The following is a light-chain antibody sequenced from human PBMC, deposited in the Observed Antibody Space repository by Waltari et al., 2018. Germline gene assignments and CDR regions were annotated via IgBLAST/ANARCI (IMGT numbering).Light chain of an antibody. J-gene: IGLJ2*01. CDR2: SNT. CDR3: AAWDDSLNGVV. V-gene: IGLV1-44*01. Sequence: QSVLTQPPSASETPGQRVTISCSGSSSTIGSNTVNWYQQLPGTAPKLLIYSNTQRPSGLPDRFSGSKSGTSASLAISGLQSEDEADYYCAAWDDSLNGVVFGGGTKLTVL. CDR1: SSTIGSNT.